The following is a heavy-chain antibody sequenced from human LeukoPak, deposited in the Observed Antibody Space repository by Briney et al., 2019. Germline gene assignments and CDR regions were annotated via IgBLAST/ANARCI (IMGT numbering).Heavy chain of an antibody. CDR3: ARYFDSSCYSPHIDY. CDR1: GFTFNIFT. CDR2: ISSSSSYI. V-gene: IGHV3-21*01. D-gene: IGHD3-22*01. Sequence: KPGGSLRLSCAASGFTFNIFTMNWVRQAPGRGLEWVSSISSSSSYIYYADSVKGRFTISRDNAENSLYLQMNSLRTEDTAVYYCARYFDSSCYSPHIDYWGQATPLTVSS. J-gene: IGHJ4*02.